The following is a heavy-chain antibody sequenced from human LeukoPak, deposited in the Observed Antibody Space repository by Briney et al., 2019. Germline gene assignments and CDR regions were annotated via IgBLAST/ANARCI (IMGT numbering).Heavy chain of an antibody. Sequence: PGGSLRLSCAASGFTFDDYGMSWVRQAPGKGLEWVSGINWNGGSTGYADSVKGRFTISRDNAKNSLYLQMNSLRAEDTALYYCARGLRFLEWLSGFDYWGQGTLVTVPS. CDR2: INWNGGST. V-gene: IGHV3-20*04. CDR1: GFTFDDYG. D-gene: IGHD3-3*01. J-gene: IGHJ4*02. CDR3: ARGLRFLEWLSGFDY.